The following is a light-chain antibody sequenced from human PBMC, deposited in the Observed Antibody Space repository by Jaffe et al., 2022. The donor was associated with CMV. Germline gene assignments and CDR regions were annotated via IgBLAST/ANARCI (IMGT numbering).Light chain of an antibody. CDR3: QQFHIYPWT. CDR1: QTISNW. V-gene: IGKV1-5*03. Sequence: DIQLTQSPSTLSASVGDRVTIACRASQTISNWLAWYQQKPGKAPKLLIYKASSLATGVPSRFSGSGSGTEFTLTINSLQPDDFATYSCQQFHIYPWTFGQGTKVETK. J-gene: IGKJ1*01. CDR2: KAS.